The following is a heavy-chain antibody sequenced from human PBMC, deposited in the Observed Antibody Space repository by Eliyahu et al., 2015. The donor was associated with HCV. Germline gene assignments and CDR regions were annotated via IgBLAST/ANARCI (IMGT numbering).Heavy chain of an antibody. J-gene: IGHJ4*02. CDR1: GFTFSSYX. D-gene: IGHD3-10*01. CDR2: TXSDGSST. V-gene: IGHV3-74*01. Sequence: EVQLVESGGGLVQPGGSXRLSXAAXGFTFSSYXMXWVRQXPGKGLVWXSRTXSDGSSTSYADSVKGRFTISRDNAKNTLYLQMNSLRAEDTAVYYCAREYYIDYYGSGSYLGHDYWGQGTLVTVSS. CDR3: AREYYIDYYGSGSYLGHDY.